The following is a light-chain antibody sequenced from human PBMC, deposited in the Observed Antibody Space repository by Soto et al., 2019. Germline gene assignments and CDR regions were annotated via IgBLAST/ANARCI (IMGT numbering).Light chain of an antibody. CDR1: QSISSW. CDR3: QQYNSYSFT. Sequence: DIQMPQSPSTLSASVGDRVTITCRASQSISSWLAWYQQKPGKPPKLLIYDASSWESGVPSRFSGSGSGTEFTLTISSLQPDDFATYYCQQYNSYSFTFGPGTKVDIK. CDR2: DAS. J-gene: IGKJ3*01. V-gene: IGKV1-5*01.